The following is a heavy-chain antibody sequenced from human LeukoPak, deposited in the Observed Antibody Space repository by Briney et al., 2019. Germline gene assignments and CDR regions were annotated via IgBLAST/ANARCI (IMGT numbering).Heavy chain of an antibody. V-gene: IGHV3-7*01. J-gene: IGHJ4*02. CDR2: IKQDGSEK. D-gene: IGHD6-19*01. CDR1: GFTFSSYW. CDR3: ARLRWLVEGGYFDY. Sequence: GGSLRLSCAASGFTFSSYWMTWVRQAPGKGLEWVANIKQDGSEKYYVDSVKGRFTISRDNAKNSLYLQMNSLRAEDTVVYYCARLRWLVEGGYFDYWGQGTLVTVSS.